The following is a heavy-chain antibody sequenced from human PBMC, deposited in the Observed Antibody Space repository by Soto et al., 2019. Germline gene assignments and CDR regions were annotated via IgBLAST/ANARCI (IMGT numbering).Heavy chain of an antibody. Sequence: EVQLVESGGGLVQPGGSLRLSCAASEFSFSDYWMAWVRQAPGKGLEWVANLDHGGGEKNYVDSVKGRFTISTDNDTKSLYLQMKSLRAEDAAVYYCARRGNGLDPWGEGTLCTVSS. CDR3: ARRGNGLDP. J-gene: IGHJ5*02. CDR2: LDHGGGEK. CDR1: EFSFSDYW. V-gene: IGHV3-7*05. D-gene: IGHD3-10*01.